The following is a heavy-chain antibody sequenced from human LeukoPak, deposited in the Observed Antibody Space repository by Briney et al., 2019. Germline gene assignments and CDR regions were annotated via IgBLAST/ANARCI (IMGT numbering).Heavy chain of an antibody. D-gene: IGHD3-3*01. CDR3: ARRPATRITIFGVGAWEGAFDI. V-gene: IGHV4-39*07. J-gene: IGHJ3*02. Sequence: KPSETLSLTCSVSGGSINSRSYSWTWIRQPPGKDLEWIGSINYRGNTYFNPSLKSRVSMSVDTSTNQFSLRLSSVTAADTAVYYCARRPATRITIFGVGAWEGAFDIWGQGTMVTVSS. CDR1: GGSINSRSYS. CDR2: INYRGNT.